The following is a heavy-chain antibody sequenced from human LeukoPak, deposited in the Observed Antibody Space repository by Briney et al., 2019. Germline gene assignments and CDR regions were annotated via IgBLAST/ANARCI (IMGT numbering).Heavy chain of an antibody. D-gene: IGHD2-15*01. CDR1: GYTFTSYY. CDR2: INPSGGST. V-gene: IGHV1-46*01. CDR3: ATCGSCYSHYYYYYYMDV. Sequence: ASVKVSCKASGYTFTSYYMHWVRQAPGQGLEWMGIINPSGGSTSYAQKFQGRVTMTRDMSTSTVYMELSSLRSEDTAVYYCATCGSCYSHYYYYYYMDVWGKGTTVTVSS. J-gene: IGHJ6*03.